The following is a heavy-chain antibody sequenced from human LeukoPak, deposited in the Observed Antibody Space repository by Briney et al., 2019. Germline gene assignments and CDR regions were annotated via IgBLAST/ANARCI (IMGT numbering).Heavy chain of an antibody. CDR2: IIPIFGTA. CDR3: ASLEGQEENWFDP. Sequence: SVKVSCKASGGTFSSYAISWVRQAPGQGLEWMGGIIPIFGTANYAQKFQGRVTITADESTSTAYMELSSLRSEDTAVYYCASLEGQEENWFDPWGQGTLVTVSS. V-gene: IGHV1-69*13. J-gene: IGHJ5*02. D-gene: IGHD3-3*01. CDR1: GGTFSSYA.